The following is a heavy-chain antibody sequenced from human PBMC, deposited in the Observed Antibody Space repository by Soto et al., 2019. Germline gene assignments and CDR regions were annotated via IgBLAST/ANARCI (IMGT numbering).Heavy chain of an antibody. D-gene: IGHD3-3*01. CDR2: ISPTSSSI. Sequence: HPVGSVRLSCAASGFTFRRYRMNWVRQAPWKWLEWISYISPTSSSIYYAASVKGRITLSRDNAKNSLFLQMNSLRDEDTAVYYCARKGVAFDYWGQGALVTVSS. J-gene: IGHJ4*02. V-gene: IGHV3-48*02. CDR3: ARKGVAFDY. CDR1: GFTFRRYR.